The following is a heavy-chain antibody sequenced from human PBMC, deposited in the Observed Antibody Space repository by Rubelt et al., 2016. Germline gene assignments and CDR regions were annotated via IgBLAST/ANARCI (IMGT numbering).Heavy chain of an antibody. CDR3: ARVRGGSWESSYRDY. CDR2: ISVTTGYT. Sequence: EVQLVESGGGLVKPGGSLRLSCAASGFTFTTYSMNWVRLAPGKGLEWVSSISVTTGYTYYADSVKGRFTISRDDAQNSLSLQRRSRGAGETAVYYCARVRGGSWESSYRDYWGRGTLVTVSS. J-gene: IGHJ4*02. CDR1: GFTFTTYS. V-gene: IGHV3-21*01. D-gene: IGHD6-13*01.